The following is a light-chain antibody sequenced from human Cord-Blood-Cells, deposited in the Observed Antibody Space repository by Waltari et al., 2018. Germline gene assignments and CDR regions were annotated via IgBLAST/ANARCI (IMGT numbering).Light chain of an antibody. CDR3: SSYTSSSTLYV. CDR2: DVS. J-gene: IGLJ1*01. Sequence: QSALTPPASVSGSPGTSITISCTGTSSDVGGYNYVSWYQQHPGKAPKLMIYDVSNRPSGVSNRFSGSKSGNTASLTISGLQAEDEADYYCSSYTSSSTLYVFGTGTKVTVL. CDR1: SSDVGGYNY. V-gene: IGLV2-14*01.